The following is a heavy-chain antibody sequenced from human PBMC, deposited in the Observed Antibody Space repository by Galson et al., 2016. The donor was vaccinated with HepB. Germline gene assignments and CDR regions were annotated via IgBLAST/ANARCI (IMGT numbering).Heavy chain of an antibody. CDR3: ARCVDTSMAPFDY. V-gene: IGHV3-30*04. J-gene: IGHJ4*02. D-gene: IGHD5-18*01. Sequence: SLRLSCAASGFTFRTHAVHWVRQAPGKGLEWMGDSKYYPDSMKGRFTISRDNSKNTLYLQMNSLRPEDTAVYYCARCVDTSMAPFDYWGQGTLLTVSS. CDR2: SK. CDR1: GFTFRTHA.